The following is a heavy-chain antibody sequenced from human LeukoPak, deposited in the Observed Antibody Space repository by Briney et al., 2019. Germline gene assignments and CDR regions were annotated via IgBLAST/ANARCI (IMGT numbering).Heavy chain of an antibody. CDR1: GGSISSYY. J-gene: IGHJ5*02. D-gene: IGHD3-3*01. CDR3: ARAGSIWSGYYRFDP. Sequence: KPSETLSLTCTVSGGSISSYYWSWIRQPAGKGLEWIGRIYTSGSTNYNPSLKSRVTMSVDTSKNQFSLKLSSVTAADTAVYYYARAGSIWSGYYRFDPWGQGTLVTVSS. V-gene: IGHV4-4*07. CDR2: IYTSGST.